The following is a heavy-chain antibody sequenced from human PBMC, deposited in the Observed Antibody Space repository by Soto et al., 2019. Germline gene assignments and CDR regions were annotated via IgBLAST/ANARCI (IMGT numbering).Heavy chain of an antibody. D-gene: IGHD6-13*01. J-gene: IGHJ5*01. V-gene: IGHV3-30*18. CDR2: ISHDGFSQ. Sequence: QVQLVESGGGVVQPGTSLRLSCVVSGFTLSNTGVHWVRQAPGKGLEWVAMISHDGFSQHYVDSVKGRFIISRDNSKNTLYLQMDSLRPEDTSVYYCAKDWGSSGWFNWFDSWGQGTLVTVSS. CDR3: AKDWGSSGWFNWFDS. CDR1: GFTLSNTG.